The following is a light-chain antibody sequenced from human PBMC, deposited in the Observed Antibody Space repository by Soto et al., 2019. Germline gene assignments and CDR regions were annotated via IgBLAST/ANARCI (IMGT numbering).Light chain of an antibody. CDR3: QLYNNWPPCS. CDR1: QSVSSN. V-gene: IGKV3-15*01. CDR2: GAS. Sequence: EIVMTQSPATLSVSPGERATLSCRASQSVSSNLAWYQQKPGQAPRLLIYGASTRATGIPARFSGSGSGTEFTLNISSLQSEDFAVYYCQLYNNWPPCSFGQGTKLEVK. J-gene: IGKJ2*02.